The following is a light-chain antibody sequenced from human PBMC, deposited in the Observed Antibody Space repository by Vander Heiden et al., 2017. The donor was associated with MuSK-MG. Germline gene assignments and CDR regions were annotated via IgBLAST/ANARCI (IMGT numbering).Light chain of an antibody. J-gene: IGLJ2*01. CDR1: SFDVATYES. CDR3: SSYSVNTTVV. Sequence: QSAVTQPASVSGSPGQSVTVSCTGSSFDVATYESVSWYQQVPGKAPKLIIFGVTSRPPGVSDRFSGSRSGNTASLTISRLQAEDEGHYYCSSYSVNTTVVFGGGTKVTVL. V-gene: IGLV2-14*03. CDR2: GVT.